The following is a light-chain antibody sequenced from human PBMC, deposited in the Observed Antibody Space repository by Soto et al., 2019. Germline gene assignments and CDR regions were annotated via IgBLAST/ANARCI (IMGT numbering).Light chain of an antibody. CDR2: EVS. Sequence: QSALTQPPSASGSPGQSVTISCTGTSSDVGGYNYVSWYQQHPGKAPKLMIYEVSKRPSGVPDRFSGSKSGNTASLTVSGLQTEDEADNYCSLYAGSNNVVFGGGTKLTVL. V-gene: IGLV2-8*01. CDR1: SSDVGGYNY. J-gene: IGLJ2*01. CDR3: SLYAGSNNVV.